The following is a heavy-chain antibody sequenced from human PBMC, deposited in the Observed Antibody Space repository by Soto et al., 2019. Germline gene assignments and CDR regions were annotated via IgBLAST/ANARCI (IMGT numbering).Heavy chain of an antibody. Sequence: PSETLSLTCTVSGGSISSYYWSWIRQPPGKGLEWIGYIYYSGSTNYNPSLKSRVTISVDTSKNQFSLKLSSVTAADTAVYYCAGSGYSYGYSYYYYGMDVWGQGTTVT. CDR2: IYYSGST. CDR1: GGSISSYY. CDR3: AGSGYSYGYSYYYYGMDV. J-gene: IGHJ6*02. D-gene: IGHD5-18*01. V-gene: IGHV4-59*01.